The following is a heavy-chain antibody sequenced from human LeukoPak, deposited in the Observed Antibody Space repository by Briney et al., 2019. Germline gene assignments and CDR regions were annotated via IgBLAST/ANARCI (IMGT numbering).Heavy chain of an antibody. CDR2: ISAYNGNT. Sequence: ASVKVSCKASGYTFTSYGISWVRQAPGQGLEWMGWISAYNGNTNYAQKLQGRVTVTTDTSTSTAYMELRSLRSDDTAVYYCARDPAGYYYDSSGYFQNGDAFDIWGQGTMVTVSS. J-gene: IGHJ3*02. D-gene: IGHD3-22*01. CDR3: ARDPAGYYYDSSGYFQNGDAFDI. CDR1: GYTFTSYG. V-gene: IGHV1-18*01.